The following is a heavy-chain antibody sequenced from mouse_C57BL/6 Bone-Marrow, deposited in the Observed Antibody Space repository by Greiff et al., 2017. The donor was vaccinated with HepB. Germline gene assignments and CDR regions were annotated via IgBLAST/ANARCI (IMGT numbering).Heavy chain of an antibody. V-gene: IGHV1-22*01. Sequence: VQLKESGPELVKPGASVKMSCKASGYTFTDYNMHWVKQSHGKSLEWIGYINPNNGGTSYNQKFKGKATLTVNKSSSTAYMELRSLTSEDSAVYYCARGDYYLGYFDVWGTGTTVTVSS. J-gene: IGHJ1*03. CDR3: ARGDYYLGYFDV. CDR1: GYTFTDYN. D-gene: IGHD1-1*01. CDR2: INPNNGGT.